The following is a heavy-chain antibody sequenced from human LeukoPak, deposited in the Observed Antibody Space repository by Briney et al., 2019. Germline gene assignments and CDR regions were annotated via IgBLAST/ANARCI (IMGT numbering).Heavy chain of an antibody. D-gene: IGHD3-22*01. CDR1: GGSFSGYY. CDR3: ARRGSGYHNWFDL. CDR2: INHSGST. J-gene: IGHJ5*02. Sequence: SETLSLTCAVYGGSFSGYYWSWIRQPPGKGLEWIGEINHSGSTNYNPSLKSRVTISVDTSKNQFSLKLSSVTAADTAVYYCARRGSGYHNWFDLWGQGTLVTVSS. V-gene: IGHV4-34*01.